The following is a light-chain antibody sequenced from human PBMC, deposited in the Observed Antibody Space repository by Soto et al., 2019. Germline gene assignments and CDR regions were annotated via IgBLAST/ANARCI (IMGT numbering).Light chain of an antibody. CDR2: DNN. CDR1: SSNIGGNS. J-gene: IGLJ3*02. CDR3: GTWDSSLSAAV. V-gene: IGLV1-51*01. Sequence: QSVMTQPPSVSAAPGQKVTISCSGSSSNIGGNSVSWYQQLPGTAPKLLIYDNNKRPSGVPDRFSGSKSGTSATLGITGLQTGDESDYYCGTWDSSLSAAVFGGGTKVTVL.